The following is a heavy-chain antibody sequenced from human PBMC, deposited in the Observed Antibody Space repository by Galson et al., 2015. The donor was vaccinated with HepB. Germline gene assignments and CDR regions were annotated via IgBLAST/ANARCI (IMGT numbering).Heavy chain of an antibody. J-gene: IGHJ4*02. CDR3: AVDYSSSWYAFDY. V-gene: IGHV6-1*01. Sequence: CAISGDSVSSNSAAWNWIRQSPSRGLEWLGRTYYRSKWYNDYAVSVKSRITINPDTSKNQFSLQLNSVTPEDTVVYYCAVDYSSSWYAFDYWGQGTLVTVSS. CDR1: GDSVSSNSAA. D-gene: IGHD6-13*01. CDR2: TYYRSKWYN.